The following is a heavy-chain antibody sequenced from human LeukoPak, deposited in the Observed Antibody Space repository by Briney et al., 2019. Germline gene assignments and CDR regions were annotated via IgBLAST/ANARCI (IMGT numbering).Heavy chain of an antibody. J-gene: IGHJ4*02. V-gene: IGHV1-18*01. D-gene: IGHD6-19*01. CDR3: ARDRRRDSSGWYVDY. CDR2: ISAYNGNT. Sequence: ASVKVSCKASGYTFTNYGISWVRQATGQGLEWMGWISAYNGNTNYAQKLQGRVTMTKDTSTSTAYMELRSLRSDDTAVYYCARDRRRDSSGWYVDYWGQGTLVTVSS. CDR1: GYTFTNYG.